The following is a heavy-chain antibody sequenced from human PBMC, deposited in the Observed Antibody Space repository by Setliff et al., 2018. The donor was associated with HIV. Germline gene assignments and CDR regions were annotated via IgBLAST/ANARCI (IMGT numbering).Heavy chain of an antibody. CDR1: GVSVNNDDDY. D-gene: IGHD1-26*01. CDR3: ARQVGEGKWYLDS. Sequence: PSETLSLTCAVSGVSVNNDDDYWGWIRQPPGKGLEGIAIIHQSGTAHKRPSLRSRVTISIDTSENLFSLKLSGVTAADTAIYYCARQVGEGKWYLDSWGHGTLVTVSS. J-gene: IGHJ4*01. CDR2: IHQSGTA. V-gene: IGHV4-39*01.